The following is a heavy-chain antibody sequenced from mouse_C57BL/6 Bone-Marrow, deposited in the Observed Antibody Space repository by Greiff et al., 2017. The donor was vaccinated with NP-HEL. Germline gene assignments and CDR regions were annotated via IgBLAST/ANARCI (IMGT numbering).Heavy chain of an antibody. J-gene: IGHJ2*01. D-gene: IGHD1-1*01. V-gene: IGHV1-59*01. CDR2: IDPSDSYT. CDR3: ARSPITTVDY. CDR1: GYTFTSYW. Sequence: QVQLQRPGAELVRPGTSVKLSCKASGYTFTSYWMHWVKQRPGQGLEWIGVIDPSDSYTNYNQKFKGKATLTVDTSSSTAYMQLSSLTSEDSAVYYCARSPITTVDYWGQGTTLTVSS.